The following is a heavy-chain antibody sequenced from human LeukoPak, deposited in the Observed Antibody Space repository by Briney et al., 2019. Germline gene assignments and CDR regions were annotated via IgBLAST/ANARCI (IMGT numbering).Heavy chain of an antibody. D-gene: IGHD5-24*01. J-gene: IGHJ4*02. CDR1: GYTFTNYY. CDR3: AREIGPIQLHLWGSAVDY. Sequence: WASVKVSCKASGYTFTNYYIHWVRQAPEQGLEWMGIINPGGRSTSYAQKFQGRVTMTRDTSTSTVYMELSSLRSEDTAVYYCAREIGPIQLHLWGSAVDYWGQGTLVTVSS. V-gene: IGHV1-46*01. CDR2: INPGGRST.